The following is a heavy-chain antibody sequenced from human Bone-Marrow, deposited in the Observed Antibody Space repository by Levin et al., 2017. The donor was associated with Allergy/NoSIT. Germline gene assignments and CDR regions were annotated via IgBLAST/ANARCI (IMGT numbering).Heavy chain of an antibody. CDR3: ARDLDTSELFDS. V-gene: IGHV3-33*01. D-gene: IGHD1-1*01. Sequence: WGSLRLSCAASGFKFSDRGMHWVRQAPGKGLEWVGIIWYDGTNKHYADSVRGRFTISRDNSKNTLYLQMNSLRAEDTAVYYCARDLDTSELFDSWGQGTLVTVAS. CDR2: IWYDGTNK. CDR1: GFKFSDRG. J-gene: IGHJ4*02.